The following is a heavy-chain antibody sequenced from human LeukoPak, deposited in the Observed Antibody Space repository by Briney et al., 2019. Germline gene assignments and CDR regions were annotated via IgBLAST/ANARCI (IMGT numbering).Heavy chain of an antibody. CDR1: GYTFTRYY. CDR2: ISAYNGNT. J-gene: IGHJ4*02. D-gene: IGHD6-19*01. V-gene: IGHV1-18*04. Sequence: ASVKVSCKASGYTFTRYYLQWERQAPGLWLESMGWISAYNGNTNYAQKLQGRVTMTTDTSTSTAYMELRSLRSDDTAVYYCARDIAVAGTGGLFDYWGQGTLVTVSS. CDR3: ARDIAVAGTGGLFDY.